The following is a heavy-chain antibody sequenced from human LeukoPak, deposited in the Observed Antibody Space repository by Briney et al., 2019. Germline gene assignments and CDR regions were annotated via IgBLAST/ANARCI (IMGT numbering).Heavy chain of an antibody. Sequence: GGSLRLSCAASGFTFSTYNMNWVRQAPGEGLEWVSSIGSGSNYIYYAESLKGQFTISRDNAKNSLYLQINSLRADDTAVYYCSRGGITFGGVIVHWGQGTLVTVSS. D-gene: IGHD3-16*02. V-gene: IGHV3-21*01. J-gene: IGHJ4*02. CDR3: SRGGITFGGVIVH. CDR1: GFTFSTYN. CDR2: IGSGSNYI.